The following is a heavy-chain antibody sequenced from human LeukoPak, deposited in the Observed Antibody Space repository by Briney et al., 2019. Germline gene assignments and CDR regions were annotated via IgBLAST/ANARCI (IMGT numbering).Heavy chain of an antibody. Sequence: QSGGSLRLSCAASGFAFSSYWMSWVRQAPGKGLEWVANIKQDGSEKYYVDSVKGRFTISRDNAKNSLYLQMNSLRAEDTAVYYCARDRDYGDYLNWFDPWGQGTLVTVSS. CDR2: IKQDGSEK. J-gene: IGHJ5*02. CDR3: ARDRDYGDYLNWFDP. CDR1: GFAFSSYW. V-gene: IGHV3-7*01. D-gene: IGHD4-17*01.